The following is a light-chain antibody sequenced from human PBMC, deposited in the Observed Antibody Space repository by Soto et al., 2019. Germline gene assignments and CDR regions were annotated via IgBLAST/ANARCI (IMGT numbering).Light chain of an antibody. CDR2: DAS. V-gene: IGKV3-11*01. CDR3: QQRSNWPPWT. J-gene: IGKJ1*01. Sequence: EIVMTQSPATLSVSPGERATFSRRASQSVSSYLAWYQQKPGQAPRLLIYDASNRATGIPARFSGSGSGTDFTLTISSLEPEDFAVYYCQQRSNWPPWTFGQGTKVDIK. CDR1: QSVSSY.